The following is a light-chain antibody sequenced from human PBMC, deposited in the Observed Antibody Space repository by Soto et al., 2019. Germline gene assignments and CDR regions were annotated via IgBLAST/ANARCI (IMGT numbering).Light chain of an antibody. CDR2: EVS. Sequence: QSALTQPASVSGSPGQSITISCTGTSSDVGGYNYVSWYQQLPGKAPKLMIYEVSNRPSGVSNRFSGSKSGNTASLTISGLQAEDEADYYCSSYTTSRTVVFGGGTKLTVL. J-gene: IGLJ2*01. CDR3: SSYTTSRTVV. V-gene: IGLV2-14*01. CDR1: SSDVGGYNY.